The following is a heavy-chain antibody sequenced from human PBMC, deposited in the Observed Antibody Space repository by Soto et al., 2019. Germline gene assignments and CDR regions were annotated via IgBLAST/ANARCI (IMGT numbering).Heavy chain of an antibody. CDR3: ARDSGSGVDYVMEV. D-gene: IGHD3-3*01. J-gene: IGHJ6*02. CDR2: IGSADDP. V-gene: IGHV3-13*05. CDR1: VFSFSTYD. Sequence: GGSLRLSCAASVFSFSTYDMHLVRQFSGKGLEWVSAIGSADDPYYLGSVKGRFTISRENAKNSLYLQMNSLRAGDTAVYYCARDSGSGVDYVMEVWGQGTTVTVSS.